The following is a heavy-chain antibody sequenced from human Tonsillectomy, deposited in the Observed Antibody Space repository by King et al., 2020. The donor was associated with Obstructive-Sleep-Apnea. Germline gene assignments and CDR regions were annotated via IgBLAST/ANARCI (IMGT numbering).Heavy chain of an antibody. J-gene: IGHJ2*01. CDR1: GGSISSYY. Sequence: VQLQESGPGLVKPSETLSLTCTVSGGSISSYYWSWIRQPPGKGLEWIGYIYYSGSTNYNPSLKSRVTISVDTSKNQFSLKLSSVTAADTAVYYCARARLDYDFWSGSYCYFDLWGRGTLVTVSS. D-gene: IGHD3-3*01. CDR3: ARARLDYDFWSGSYCYFDL. V-gene: IGHV4-59*01. CDR2: IYYSGST.